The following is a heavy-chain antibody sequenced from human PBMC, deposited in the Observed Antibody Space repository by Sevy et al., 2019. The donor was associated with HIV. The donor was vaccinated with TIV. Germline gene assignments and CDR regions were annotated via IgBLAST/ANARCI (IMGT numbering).Heavy chain of an antibody. D-gene: IGHD3-22*01. J-gene: IGHJ3*02. Sequence: SETLSLTCTVSGGSISSFYWSWIRQPPGKGLEWIGYVYYSGRTYYKPSLKSRVTISRDTSKNQFSLRLSSVTAADTAVYYCARRDDSTGYYRTDAFDIWGQGTMVTVSS. V-gene: IGHV4-59*12. CDR1: GGSISSFY. CDR2: VYYSGRT. CDR3: ARRDDSTGYYRTDAFDI.